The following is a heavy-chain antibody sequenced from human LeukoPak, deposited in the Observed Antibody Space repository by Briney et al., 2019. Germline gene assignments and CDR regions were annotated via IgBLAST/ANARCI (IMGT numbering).Heavy chain of an antibody. Sequence: SETLSLTCAVYGGSFSGYYWSWIRQPPGKGLEWIGEINHSGSTNYNPSLKSRVTISVDTSKNQFSLKLSSVTAADTAVYYCARGRGGYSYGLNYWGQGTLVTVSS. V-gene: IGHV4-34*01. D-gene: IGHD5-18*01. CDR2: INHSGST. CDR3: ARGRGGYSYGLNY. J-gene: IGHJ4*02. CDR1: GGSFSGYY.